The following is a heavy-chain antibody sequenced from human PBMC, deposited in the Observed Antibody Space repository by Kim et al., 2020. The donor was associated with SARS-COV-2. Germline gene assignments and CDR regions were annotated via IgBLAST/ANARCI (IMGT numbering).Heavy chain of an antibody. V-gene: IGHV3-15*01. D-gene: IGHD2-8*01. CDR2: IKSKADGGTT. J-gene: IGHJ3*02. CDR1: GFTFSEAW. Sequence: LSLTCAASGFTFSEAWMTWIRQVPGKGLEWVGRIKSKADGGTTDYAAPVKGRFTISRDDSENTLYLQMNSLKTEDIGMYYCASASPPEWAFDIWGHGTMVTVSS. CDR3: ASASPPEWAFDI.